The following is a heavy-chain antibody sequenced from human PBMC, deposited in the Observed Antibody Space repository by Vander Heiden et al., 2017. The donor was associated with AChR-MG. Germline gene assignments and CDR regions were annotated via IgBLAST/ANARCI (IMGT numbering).Heavy chain of an antibody. Sequence: EVQLVESGGGLVQPGRSLRLSCAAPGLKFDDYAIHWVRQTAGKGLEWVPGTNWNTATIGYADSVKGRFTISRDNAKNSIYLQMNSLIVEDTALYFCTKAAGSGFYPGGYLDSWGQGILVTVSS. D-gene: IGHD3-22*01. J-gene: IGHJ4*02. CDR3: TKAAGSGFYPGGYLDS. V-gene: IGHV3-9*01. CDR1: GLKFDDYA. CDR2: TNWNTATI.